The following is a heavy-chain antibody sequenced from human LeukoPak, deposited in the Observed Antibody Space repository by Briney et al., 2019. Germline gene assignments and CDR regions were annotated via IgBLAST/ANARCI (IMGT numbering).Heavy chain of an antibody. Sequence: GESLKISCQGSGYSFTNYWIGWVRQMPGKGLEWMGVIYPGDSDTRYSPSFQGQVTISADKSISTAYLQWSSLKASDTAMYYCARLDWIWFGQNYYYYMDVWGKGTTVTISS. CDR3: ARLDWIWFGQNYYYYMDV. V-gene: IGHV5-51*01. CDR2: IYPGDSDT. J-gene: IGHJ6*03. CDR1: GYSFTNYW. D-gene: IGHD3-10*01.